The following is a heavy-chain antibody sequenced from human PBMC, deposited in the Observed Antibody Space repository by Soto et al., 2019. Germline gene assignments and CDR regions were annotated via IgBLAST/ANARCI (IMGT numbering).Heavy chain of an antibody. J-gene: IGHJ4*02. Sequence: GGSLRLSCAASGFTFSDYWMNWVRQTPGKRLEWVASIKYDGREKNYVDSVKGRFTISRDNAKNPVYLQMASLRAEDTAVYYCAKDHSVGYCSGGSCYDPSFDYWGQGTLVTVSS. CDR2: IKYDGREK. CDR3: AKDHSVGYCSGGSCYDPSFDY. CDR1: GFTFSDYW. V-gene: IGHV3-7*05. D-gene: IGHD2-15*01.